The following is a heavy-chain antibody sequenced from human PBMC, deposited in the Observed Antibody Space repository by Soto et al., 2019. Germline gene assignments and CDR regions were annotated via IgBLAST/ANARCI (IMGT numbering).Heavy chain of an antibody. J-gene: IGHJ4*02. CDR1: GGSISSSSYY. CDR3: ARQTYGSYSGYFDY. Sequence: LSLTCTVSGGSISSSSYYWGWIRQPPGKGLEWIGSIYYSGSTYYNPSLKSRVTISVDTSKNQFSLKLSSVTAADTAVYYCARQTYGSYSGYFDYWGQGTLVTVSS. CDR2: IYYSGST. D-gene: IGHD1-26*01. V-gene: IGHV4-39*01.